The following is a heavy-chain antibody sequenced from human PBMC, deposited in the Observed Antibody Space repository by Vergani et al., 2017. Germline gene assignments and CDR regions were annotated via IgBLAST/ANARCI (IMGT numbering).Heavy chain of an antibody. Sequence: EVQLLESGGGLVQPGGSLRLSCAASGFTFSSYAMSWVRQVPGKGLEWVSGISGSGGNTYYANSVKGRFTISRDNSKNTLFLQMDSLRAEDTAVYYCAKSGWLQHFGAHYFDSWGQGILVTVSS. J-gene: IGHJ4*02. D-gene: IGHD5-24*01. V-gene: IGHV3-23*01. CDR3: AKSGWLQHFGAHYFDS. CDR1: GFTFSSYA. CDR2: ISGSGGNT.